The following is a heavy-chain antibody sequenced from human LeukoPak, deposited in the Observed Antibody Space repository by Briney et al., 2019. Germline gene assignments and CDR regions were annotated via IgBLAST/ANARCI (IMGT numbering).Heavy chain of an antibody. CDR3: ATASWREGHGGAFDI. D-gene: IGHD6-13*01. CDR1: GYTLTELS. J-gene: IGHJ3*02. CDR2: FDPGDGET. Sequence: ASVKVSCKVSGYTLTELSMHWVRQAPGKGLEWMGGFDPGDGETIYAQKFQGRVTMTEDTSTGTAYMELSSLRSEDTAVYYCATASWREGHGGAFDIWGQGTMVTVSS. V-gene: IGHV1-24*01.